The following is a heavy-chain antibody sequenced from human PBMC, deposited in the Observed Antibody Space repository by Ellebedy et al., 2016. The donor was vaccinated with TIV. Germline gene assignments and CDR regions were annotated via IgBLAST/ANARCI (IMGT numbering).Heavy chain of an antibody. V-gene: IGHV3-30-3*01. D-gene: IGHD3-22*01. J-gene: IGHJ3*02. CDR2: ISYDGSSK. CDR1: GFTFNSYA. CDR3: ARGLISGYYAGHAFDI. Sequence: GESLKISCAASGFTFNSYAMHWVRQAPGKGLEWVAVISYDGSSKYYADSVKGRFTISRDNSKNTLYLQMNSLRAEDTAVYYCARGLISGYYAGHAFDIWGQGTMVTVSS.